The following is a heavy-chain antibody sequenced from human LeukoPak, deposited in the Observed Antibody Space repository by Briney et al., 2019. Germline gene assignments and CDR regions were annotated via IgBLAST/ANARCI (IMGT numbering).Heavy chain of an antibody. CDR2: ISAYNGNT. J-gene: IGHJ4*02. V-gene: IGHV1-18*01. Sequence: ASVKVSCKASGYTFTSYGIGWVRQAPGQGLEWMGWISAYNGNTNYAQKLQGRVTMTTDTSTSTAYMELRGLRSDDTAVYYCARGSRGYDFWSGGDYWGQGTLVTVSS. CDR3: ARGSRGYDFWSGGDY. CDR1: GYTFTSYG. D-gene: IGHD3-3*01.